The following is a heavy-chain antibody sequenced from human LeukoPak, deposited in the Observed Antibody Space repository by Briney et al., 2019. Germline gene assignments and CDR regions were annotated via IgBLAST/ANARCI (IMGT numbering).Heavy chain of an antibody. J-gene: IGHJ4*02. V-gene: IGHV4-39*01. D-gene: IGHD3-16*02. Sequence: SETLSLTCTVSGGSISSSSYYWGWIRQPPGKGLEWIGSIYYSGSTYYNPSLKSRVTISVDTSKNQFSLKLSSVTAADTAVYYCARREFDVWGSYRYPFDYWGQGTLVTVSS. CDR1: GGSISSSSYY. CDR3: ARREFDVWGSYRYPFDY. CDR2: IYYSGST.